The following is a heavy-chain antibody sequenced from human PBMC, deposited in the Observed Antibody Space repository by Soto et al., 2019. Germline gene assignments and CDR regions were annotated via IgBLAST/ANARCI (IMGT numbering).Heavy chain of an antibody. CDR3: AHYYDSSGYCDY. Sequence: GASVKVSCKASGYTFTSYDINWVRQATGQGLEWMGWMNPNSGNTGYAQKFQGRVTMTRNTSISTAYMELSSLRSEDTAVYYCAHYYDSSGYCDYWGQGTLVTVSS. V-gene: IGHV1-8*01. J-gene: IGHJ4*02. CDR2: MNPNSGNT. D-gene: IGHD3-22*01. CDR1: GYTFTSYD.